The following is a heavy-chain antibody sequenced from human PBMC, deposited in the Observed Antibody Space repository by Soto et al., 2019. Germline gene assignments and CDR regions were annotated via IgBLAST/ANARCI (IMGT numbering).Heavy chain of an antibody. CDR2: IYYSGST. Sequence: PAETLSLTCTVSGGSISSGAFYWSWIRHPPGKGREGIGYIYYSGSTYYNPSLKSRVTISVDTSKNQFSLKLSSVTAADTAVYYCARARGHGYTFGYWGQGTLVTVSS. CDR1: GGSISSGAFY. D-gene: IGHD5-18*01. CDR3: ARARGHGYTFGY. V-gene: IGHV4-30-4*01. J-gene: IGHJ4*02.